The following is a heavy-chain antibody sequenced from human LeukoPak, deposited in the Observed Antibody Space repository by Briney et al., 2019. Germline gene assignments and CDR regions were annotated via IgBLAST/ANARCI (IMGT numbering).Heavy chain of an antibody. CDR2: IGTGGNT. V-gene: IGHV3-13*04. J-gene: IGHJ5*01. D-gene: IGHD3-16*01. CDR1: GFTFSRYD. Sequence: GGSLRLSCAASGFTFSRYDMHWVRHATGKGLEWISSIGTGGNTYYTGSVKGRFTISRENAKSSLYLQMNSLRAGDTAVYYCVRGGEIGFDSWGQGTLVTVSS. CDR3: VRGGEIGFDS.